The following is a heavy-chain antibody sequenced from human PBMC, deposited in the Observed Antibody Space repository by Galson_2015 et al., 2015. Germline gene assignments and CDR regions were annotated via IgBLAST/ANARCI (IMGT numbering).Heavy chain of an antibody. CDR2: INAGNGNT. Sequence: SVKVSCKASGYTFTTYAMHWVRQAPGQGLEWMGWINAGNGNTKYSQKFQGRVTITRDTSASTAYMELSSLRSEDTAVYYCARGLVTAGRGFDYWGQGTLVTVSS. V-gene: IGHV1-3*01. CDR3: ARGLVTAGRGFDY. D-gene: IGHD2-2*01. J-gene: IGHJ4*02. CDR1: GYTFTTYA.